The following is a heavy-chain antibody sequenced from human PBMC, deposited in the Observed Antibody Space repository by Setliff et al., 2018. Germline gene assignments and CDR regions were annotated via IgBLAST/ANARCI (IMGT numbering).Heavy chain of an antibody. J-gene: IGHJ4*02. CDR3: ARGAFGNGLNFRYFDY. CDR2: AYSGGST. Sequence: RLSCAASGVTVSTNYMTWVRQTPGKGLECVSVAYSGGSTYYADSVKGRFTISRDNSKNTVYLQMTSLRVEDTAVYYCARGAFGNGLNFRYFDYWGQGTLVTAPQ. CDR1: GVTVSTNY. D-gene: IGHD3-16*01. V-gene: IGHV3-53*01.